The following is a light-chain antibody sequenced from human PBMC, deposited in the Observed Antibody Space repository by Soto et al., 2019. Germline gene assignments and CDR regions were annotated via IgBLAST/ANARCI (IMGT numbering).Light chain of an antibody. CDR3: KQYNTWPPIT. V-gene: IGKV3-15*01. Sequence: EIVMTQSPATLSVSPGERATLSCRASQSVSSNLAWYQQKPGQAPRLLIFGASTRATGIPARFSGSGSGTEFTLTISSLQSEDFAVYYCKQYNTWPPITFGPGTRLEIK. CDR1: QSVSSN. J-gene: IGKJ5*01. CDR2: GAS.